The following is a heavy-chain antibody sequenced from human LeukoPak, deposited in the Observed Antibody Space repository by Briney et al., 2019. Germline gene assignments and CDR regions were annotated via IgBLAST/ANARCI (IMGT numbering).Heavy chain of an antibody. CDR3: ARSTSGWYEDAFDI. J-gene: IGHJ3*02. D-gene: IGHD6-19*01. Sequence: GGSLRLSCAATGFTVSSNYMSWVRQAPGKGLEWVSVIYSGGSTYYADSVKGRFTISRDNSKNTLYLQMSSLRAEDTAVYYCARSTSGWYEDAFDIWGQGTMVTVSS. CDR1: GFTVSSNY. V-gene: IGHV3-66*01. CDR2: IYSGGST.